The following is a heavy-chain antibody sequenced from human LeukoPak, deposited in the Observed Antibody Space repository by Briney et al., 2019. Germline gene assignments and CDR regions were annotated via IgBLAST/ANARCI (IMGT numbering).Heavy chain of an antibody. CDR1: GFTFSSYG. Sequence: GGSLRLSCAASGFTFSSYGMHWVRQAPGKGLEWAAFIRYDGSNKYYADSVKGRFTISRDNSKNTLYLQMNSLRAEDTAVYYCAKSRPFVGDYYYYYGMDVRGQGTTVTVSS. D-gene: IGHD2-21*01. CDR3: AKSRPFVGDYYYYYGMDV. CDR2: IRYDGSNK. J-gene: IGHJ6*02. V-gene: IGHV3-30*02.